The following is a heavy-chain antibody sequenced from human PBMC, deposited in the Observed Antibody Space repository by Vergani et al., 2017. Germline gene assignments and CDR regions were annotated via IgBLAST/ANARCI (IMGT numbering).Heavy chain of an antibody. CDR3: ARSRPYCTSGSCPAI. V-gene: IGHV4-61*02. D-gene: IGHD2-15*01. Sequence: QVKLQESGPGLLKPSQTLSLTCTVSGESIRSGSHYWSWIRQPAGKGPEWIGHIHTGGSTDLNPSFKSRVPRSVDTSKSQFSLKLNAVTGADTGVYYCARSRPYCTSGSCPAIWGQGTLVTVSS. CDR2: IHTGGST. J-gene: IGHJ4*02. CDR1: GESIRSGSHY.